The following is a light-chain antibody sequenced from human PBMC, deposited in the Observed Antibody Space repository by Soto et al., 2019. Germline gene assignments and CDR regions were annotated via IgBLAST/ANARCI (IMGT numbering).Light chain of an antibody. CDR1: QSVSSY. CDR3: QKRSNRFT. J-gene: IGKJ3*01. Sequence: EIVLTQSPATLSLSPGERATLSCRASQSVSSYLAWYQQKPGQAPRLLIYDASNRATGIPARFSGSGSGTDFTLTIISLEPEDFAVYYCQKRSNRFTFGPGTKVDIK. CDR2: DAS. V-gene: IGKV3-11*01.